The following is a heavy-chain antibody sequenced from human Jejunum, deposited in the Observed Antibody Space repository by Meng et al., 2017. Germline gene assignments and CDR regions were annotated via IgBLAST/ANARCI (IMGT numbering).Heavy chain of an antibody. V-gene: IGHV1-46*01. CDR2: INPSSGGT. Sequence: ASVKVSCKASGYTFTTCHIHWVRQAPGHGLEWMGVINPSSGGTVYAQSFQGRFTMTRDTSTSTVHMDLSSLTSEDTAVYYCAREPGIEKYFDYWGQGTQVTVSS. CDR1: GYTFTTCH. J-gene: IGHJ4*02. CDR3: AREPGIEKYFDY. D-gene: IGHD1-1*01.